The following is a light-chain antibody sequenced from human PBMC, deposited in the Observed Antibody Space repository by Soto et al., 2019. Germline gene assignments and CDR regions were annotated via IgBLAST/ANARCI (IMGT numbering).Light chain of an antibody. CDR1: QSVTSNY. V-gene: IGKV3-20*01. J-gene: IGKJ4*01. CDR2: GAS. CDR3: QKYDSSPLT. Sequence: EIVLTQSPGTLSVAPEERATLSCRASQSVTSNYLAWYQQRPGQAPRLLIYGASNRATGVPDRFSGSGSGTDFTLTISRLEPEDFAVYYCQKYDSSPLTFGGGTKVDIK.